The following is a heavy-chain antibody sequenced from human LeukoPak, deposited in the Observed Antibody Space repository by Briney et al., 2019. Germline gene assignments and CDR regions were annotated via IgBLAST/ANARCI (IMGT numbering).Heavy chain of an antibody. V-gene: IGHV1-3*03. CDR2: INGGNGNT. J-gene: IGHJ5*02. CDR1: GYTFTTYG. Sequence: GASVKVSCKASGYTFTTYGIQWVRQAPGQGLEWMGWINGGNGNTKYSQEFQGRVTITRDTSANIAYMELNNLRSEDMAVYYCARDNSVRDEAWWFNPWGQGTLVTVSS. CDR3: ARDNSVRDEAWWFNP. D-gene: IGHD5-24*01.